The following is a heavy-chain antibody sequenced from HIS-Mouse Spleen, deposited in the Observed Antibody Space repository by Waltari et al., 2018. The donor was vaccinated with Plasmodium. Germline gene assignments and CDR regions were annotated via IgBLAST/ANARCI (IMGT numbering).Heavy chain of an antibody. CDR3: ARDRRLAFDY. CDR2: ISYDGSNK. Sequence: QVQLVESGGGVVQPGRSLRLSCAASGFTFSSYAMHWVRQAPGKGVEGVACISYDGSNKYYADSVKGRFTISRDNSKNTLYLQMNSLRAEDTAVYYCARDRRLAFDYWGQGTLVTVSS. J-gene: IGHJ4*02. V-gene: IGHV3-30-3*01. CDR1: GFTFSSYA. D-gene: IGHD2-15*01.